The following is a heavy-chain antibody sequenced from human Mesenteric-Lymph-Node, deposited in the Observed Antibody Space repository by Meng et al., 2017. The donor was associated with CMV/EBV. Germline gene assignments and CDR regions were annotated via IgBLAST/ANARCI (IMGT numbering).Heavy chain of an antibody. V-gene: IGHV3-7*01. CDR1: GLGFSSYW. Sequence: GESLKISCADSGLGFSSYWMSWVRQAPGKGLEWVANIKPDGSENWSTDSVKGRFTISRDNAKNSLFLQMNSLRADDTAVYFCATLGFRRIDYWGQGTLVTVSS. CDR3: ATLGFRRIDY. D-gene: IGHD5-18*01. J-gene: IGHJ4*02. CDR2: IKPDGSEN.